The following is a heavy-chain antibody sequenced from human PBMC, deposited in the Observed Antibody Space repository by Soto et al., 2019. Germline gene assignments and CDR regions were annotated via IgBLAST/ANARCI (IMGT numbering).Heavy chain of an antibody. Sequence: QVQLQESGPGLVKPSGILSLTCAVSGDSISSSAWWTWVRQPPGKGLEWIGEIHHSGGPNYNPSLKSRVTISIDKPKNQFSLKLSPVTAADTAVYYCARDYAGITGTTLVWGQGLLVTVSS. D-gene: IGHD1-20*01. CDR1: GDSISSSAW. J-gene: IGHJ4*02. CDR2: IHHSGGP. V-gene: IGHV4-4*02. CDR3: ARDYAGITGTTLV.